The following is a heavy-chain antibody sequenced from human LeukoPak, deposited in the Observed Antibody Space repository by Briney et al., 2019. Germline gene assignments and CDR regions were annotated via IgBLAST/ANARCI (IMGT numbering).Heavy chain of an antibody. CDR2: ISAYNGNT. D-gene: IGHD6-13*01. J-gene: IGHJ4*02. CDR3: ARDLAAAGTN. Sequence: GASVKVSCKASGYTFTSYYMHWVRQAPGQGHEWMGWISAYNGNTNYAQKLQGRVTMTTDTSTSTAYMELRSLRSDDTAVYYCARDLAAAGTNWGQGTLVTVSS. V-gene: IGHV1-18*04. CDR1: GYTFTSYY.